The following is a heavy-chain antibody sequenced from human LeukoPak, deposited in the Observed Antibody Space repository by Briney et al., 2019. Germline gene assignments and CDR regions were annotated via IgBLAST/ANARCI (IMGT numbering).Heavy chain of an antibody. CDR3: AREDQTGYYYDSSGYYYFDY. Sequence: SETLSLTCAVYGGSFSVYYWSWIRQPPGKGLEWIGEINHSGSTNYNPSLKSRVTISVDTSKNQFSLKLSSVTAADTAVYYCAREDQTGYYYDSSGYYYFDYWGQGTLVTVSS. J-gene: IGHJ4*02. CDR2: INHSGST. D-gene: IGHD3-22*01. V-gene: IGHV4-34*01. CDR1: GGSFSVYY.